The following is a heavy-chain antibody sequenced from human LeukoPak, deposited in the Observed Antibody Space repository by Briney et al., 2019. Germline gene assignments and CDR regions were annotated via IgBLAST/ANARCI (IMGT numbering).Heavy chain of an antibody. Sequence: SETLSLTCAVSGGSISSSNWWSWVRQPPGKGLEWIGEIYHSGSTNYNPSLKSRVTISVDTSKNQFSLKLSSVTAADTAVYYCARDSSGWSDGFDYWGQGTLVTVSS. V-gene: IGHV4-4*02. CDR1: GGSISSSNW. J-gene: IGHJ4*02. CDR2: IYHSGST. CDR3: ARDSSGWSDGFDY. D-gene: IGHD6-19*01.